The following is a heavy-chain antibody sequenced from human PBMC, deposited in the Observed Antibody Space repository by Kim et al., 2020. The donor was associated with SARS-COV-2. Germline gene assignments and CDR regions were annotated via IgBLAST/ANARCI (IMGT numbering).Heavy chain of an antibody. D-gene: IGHD4-4*01. Sequence: GGSLRLSCAASGFTFSSYGMHWVRQAPGKGLEWVAVISYDGSNKYYADSVKGRFTISRDNSKNTLYLQMNSLRAEDTAVYYCAKEQSQLYYYYGMDVWGKGATVTVSS. CDR3: AKEQSQLYYYYGMDV. CDR1: GFTFSSYG. CDR2: ISYDGSNK. V-gene: IGHV3-30*18. J-gene: IGHJ6*04.